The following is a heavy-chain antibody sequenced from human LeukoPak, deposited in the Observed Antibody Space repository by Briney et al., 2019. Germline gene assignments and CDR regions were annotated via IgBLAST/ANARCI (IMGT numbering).Heavy chain of an antibody. V-gene: IGHV3-23*01. CDR2: ISGSGGST. J-gene: IGHJ4*02. CDR3: AKDNNYDFWSGEGVVLYYFDY. Sequence: GGSLRPSCAASGFTFSSYAMSWVRQAPGKGLEWVSAISGSGGSTYYADSVKGRFTISRDNSKNTLYLQMNSLRAEDTAVYYCAKDNNYDFWSGEGVVLYYFDYWGQGTLVTVSS. D-gene: IGHD3-3*01. CDR1: GFTFSSYA.